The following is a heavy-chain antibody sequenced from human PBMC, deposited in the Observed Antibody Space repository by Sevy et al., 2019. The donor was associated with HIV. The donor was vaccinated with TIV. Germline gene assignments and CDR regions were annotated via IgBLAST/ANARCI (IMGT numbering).Heavy chain of an antibody. CDR3: AKDPGPMSYQWNKYYFDF. J-gene: IGHJ4*02. CDR1: GFAFSDYG. CDR2: ISADGSSK. Sequence: GGSLRLSCAASGFAFSDYGMHWVRQAPGKGLEWVAVISADGSSKFYTVSVKGRFIVSRDNSKNTLFLQLNSLRAEDTAVYYCAKDPGPMSYQWNKYYFDFWGQGNLVTVSS. V-gene: IGHV3-30*18. D-gene: IGHD1-1*01.